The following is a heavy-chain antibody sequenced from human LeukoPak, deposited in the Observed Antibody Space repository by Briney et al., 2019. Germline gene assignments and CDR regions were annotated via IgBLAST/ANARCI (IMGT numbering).Heavy chain of an antibody. CDR1: GLTFSSYS. J-gene: IGHJ3*02. Sequence: GGSLRLSCAASGLTFSSYSMNWVRQAPGKGLEWVSSIGSTSRSIYYADSVKGRFTVSRDNAKNSLYLQMNSLRAEDTAVYYCAREVGEAFDIWGQGTMVTVSS. V-gene: IGHV3-21*01. D-gene: IGHD3-10*01. CDR3: AREVGEAFDI. CDR2: IGSTSRSI.